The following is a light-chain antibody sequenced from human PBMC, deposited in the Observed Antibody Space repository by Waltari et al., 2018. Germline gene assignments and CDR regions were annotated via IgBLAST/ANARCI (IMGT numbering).Light chain of an antibody. J-gene: IGKJ2*01. CDR3: QQYGDSPPYT. V-gene: IGKV3-20*01. Sequence: EIVLTQSPDILSLSPGERATLSCRASQRVNSRYLAWYQQKPGQAPRLLIYGTSSRPTGIPDRFSGSGSETDFTLTISRLEPEDFAVYYCQQYGDSPPYTFGQGTKLEIK. CDR2: GTS. CDR1: QRVNSRY.